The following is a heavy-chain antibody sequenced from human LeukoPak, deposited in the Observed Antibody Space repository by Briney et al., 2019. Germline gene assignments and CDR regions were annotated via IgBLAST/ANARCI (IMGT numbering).Heavy chain of an antibody. CDR2: ISSSSSYI. CDR3: ARVWVTQYPYYMDV. D-gene: IGHD3-16*01. J-gene: IGHJ6*03. CDR1: GFTFSSYS. V-gene: IGHV3-21*01. Sequence: GGSLRLSCAASGFTFSSYSMNWVRQAPGKGLEWVSSISSSSSYIYYADSVKGRFTISRDNAKNSLYLQMNSLRAEDTAVHYCARVWVTQYPYYMDVWGKGTTVTVSS.